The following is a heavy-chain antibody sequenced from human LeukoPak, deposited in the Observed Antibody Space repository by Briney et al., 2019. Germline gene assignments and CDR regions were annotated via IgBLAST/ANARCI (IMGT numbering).Heavy chain of an antibody. CDR1: GGSISSSNW. D-gene: IGHD5-18*01. V-gene: IGHV4-4*02. CDR3: ARGGTDTAMVTGNWFDP. CDR2: IYHSGST. J-gene: IGHJ5*02. Sequence: SGTLSLTCAVSGGSISSSNWWSWVRQPPGKGLEWIGEIYHSGSTNCNPSLKSRVTISVDTSKNQFSLKLSSVTAADTAVYYCARGGTDTAMVTGNWFDPWGQGTLVTVSS.